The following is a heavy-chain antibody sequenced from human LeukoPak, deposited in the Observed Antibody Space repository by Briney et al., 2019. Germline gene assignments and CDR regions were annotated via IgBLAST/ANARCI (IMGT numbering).Heavy chain of an antibody. CDR1: GGSFSGYY. J-gene: IGHJ6*03. Sequence: SETLSLTCAVYGGSFSGYYWSWIRQPPGKGLEWIGEINHSGSTNYNPSLKSRVTISVDTSKNQFSLELSSVTAADTAVYYCASLPGFYYYYYMDVWGKGTTVTVSS. CDR3: ASLPGFYYYYYMDV. V-gene: IGHV4-34*01. CDR2: INHSGST. D-gene: IGHD3-9*01.